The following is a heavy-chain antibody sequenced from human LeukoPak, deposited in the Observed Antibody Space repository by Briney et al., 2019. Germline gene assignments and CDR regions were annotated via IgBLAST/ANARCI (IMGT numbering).Heavy chain of an antibody. CDR2: IYYSGST. Sequence: PSETLSLTCTVSGGSISSGGYYWSWIRQHPGKGLEWIGYIYYSGSTYYNPSLKSRVTISVDTSKNQFSLKLGSVTAADTAVYYCARVGNWNYLFYFDYWGQGTLVTVSS. J-gene: IGHJ4*02. CDR3: ARVGNWNYLFYFDY. CDR1: GGSISSGGYY. V-gene: IGHV4-31*03. D-gene: IGHD1-7*01.